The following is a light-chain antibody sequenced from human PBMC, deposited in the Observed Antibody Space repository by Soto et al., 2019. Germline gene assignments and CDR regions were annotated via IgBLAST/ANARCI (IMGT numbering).Light chain of an antibody. CDR3: QQYNNWPVT. V-gene: IGKV3-15*01. J-gene: IGKJ4*01. CDR1: QSVSST. CDR2: GAS. Sequence: EMVMTLSPATLSVSPGERATLSCRASQSVSSTLAWYQQKPGQAPRLLIYGASTMATGIPSRFSGSGSGTDFTITISSLQSEDFAVYYCQQYNNWPVTFGGGTKVAI.